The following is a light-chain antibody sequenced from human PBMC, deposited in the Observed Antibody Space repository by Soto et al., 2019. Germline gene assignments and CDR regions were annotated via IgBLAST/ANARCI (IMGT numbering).Light chain of an antibody. J-gene: IGLJ1*01. CDR2: EVS. Sequence: QSALTQPPSASGSPGQSVTISCTGTSSDVGGYNYVSWYQQHPGKAPKLMIYEVSQRPSGVPDRFSGSKSGNTASLTVSGLQAEDEADYYCNSYAVSNNVFGTGTKVT. CDR3: NSYAVSNNV. V-gene: IGLV2-8*01. CDR1: SSDVGGYNY.